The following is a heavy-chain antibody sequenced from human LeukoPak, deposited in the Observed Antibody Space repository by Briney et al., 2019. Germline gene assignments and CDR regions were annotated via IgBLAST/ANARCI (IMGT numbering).Heavy chain of an antibody. CDR1: GAPISSYY. V-gene: IGHV4-59*01. D-gene: IGHD2-21*02. J-gene: IGHJ4*02. Sequence: SETLSLTCTFPGAPISSYYCRLVREPPAKRLECVGYVYYSVSTNYNLSLKSRVTISVDTCKKQFSLRLSSVTAADTAVYYCARERAYCGADCYRYFDYWGQGTMVTVSS. CDR3: ARERAYCGADCYRYFDY. CDR2: VYYSVST.